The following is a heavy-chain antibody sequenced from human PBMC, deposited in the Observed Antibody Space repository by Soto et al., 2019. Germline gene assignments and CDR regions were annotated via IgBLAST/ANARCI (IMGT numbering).Heavy chain of an antibody. CDR2: ISKDGSNK. D-gene: IGHD2-8*01. CDR1: GFTFRGYD. CDR3: AKWPPCTTIRCYLEGIQH. Sequence: QGPLVEFGGGVVQPGSSLRLSCAGTGFTFRGYDMHWVRQAPGKVLEWVAVISKDGSNKYYADSVKGRFNISRDKSKNTLYLQMNSLRPDDTAVYYCAKWPPCTTIRCYLEGIQHWGQGTLVTVSS. J-gene: IGHJ1*01. V-gene: IGHV3-30*18.